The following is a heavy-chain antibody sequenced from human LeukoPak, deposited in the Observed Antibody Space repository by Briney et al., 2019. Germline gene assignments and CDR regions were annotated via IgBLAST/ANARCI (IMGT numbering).Heavy chain of an antibody. D-gene: IGHD3-22*01. CDR1: GYTFTSYA. J-gene: IGHJ4*02. CDR2: INPNSGGA. CDR3: ARDWYYYDSSGPGGFDY. V-gene: IGHV1-2*02. Sequence: GASVKVSCKASGYTFTSYAMNWVRQAPGQGLEWMGWINPNSGGANYAQKFQGRVTMTRDTSISTAYMELSRLRSDDTAVYYCARDWYYYDSSGPGGFDYWGQGTLVTVSS.